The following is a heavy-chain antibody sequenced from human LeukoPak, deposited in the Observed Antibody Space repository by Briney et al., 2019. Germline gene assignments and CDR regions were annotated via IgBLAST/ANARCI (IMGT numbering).Heavy chain of an antibody. CDR2: FDPEDGET. Sequence: ASVKVSCKVSGYTLTELSMHWVRQAPGKGLEWMGGFDPEDGETIYAQKFQGRVTMTEDTSTDTAYMELSSLRSEDTAVYYCATVPYYYDSSGLLPFDYWGQGTLVTVSS. CDR3: ATVPYYYDSSGLLPFDY. CDR1: GYTLTELS. D-gene: IGHD3-22*01. V-gene: IGHV1-24*01. J-gene: IGHJ4*02.